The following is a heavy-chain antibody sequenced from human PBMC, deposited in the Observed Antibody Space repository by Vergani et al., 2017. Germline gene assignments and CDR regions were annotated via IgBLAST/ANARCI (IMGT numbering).Heavy chain of an antibody. CDR3: ARSRYDILTGYSNWYFDL. CDR2: ISSSSSYI. D-gene: IGHD3-9*01. J-gene: IGHJ2*01. CDR1: GFTFSDYY. V-gene: IGHV3-11*06. Sequence: QVQLVESGGGLVKPGGSLRLSCAASGFTFSDYYMSWIRQAPGKGLEWVSSISSSSSYIYYADSVKGRFTISRDNAKNSLYLQMNSLRAEDTAVYYCARSRYDILTGYSNWYFDLWGRGTLVTVSS.